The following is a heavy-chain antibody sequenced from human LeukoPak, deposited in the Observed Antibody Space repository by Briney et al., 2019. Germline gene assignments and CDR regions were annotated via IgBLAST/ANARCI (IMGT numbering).Heavy chain of an antibody. Sequence: PSETLSLTCTVSGGSITSFYRSWVRQSPGKGLEWIGFMYYSGTTNYNPSLKSRVTISLGMSKIQFSLTLSSVSAADTAVYYCARRPMAVTPHFDYWGQGTLVTVSS. V-gene: IGHV4-59*01. CDR2: MYYSGTT. D-gene: IGHD2-21*02. J-gene: IGHJ4*02. CDR3: ARRPMAVTPHFDY. CDR1: GGSITSFY.